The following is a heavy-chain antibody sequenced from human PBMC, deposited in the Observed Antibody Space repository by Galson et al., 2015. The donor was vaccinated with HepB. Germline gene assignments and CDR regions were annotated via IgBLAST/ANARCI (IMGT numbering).Heavy chain of an antibody. Sequence: PALVKPTQTLTLTCSFSGFSLKNSGVGVGVGWFRQTPGKAPEWLALIYWDDDKRYSPSLKSRLMITTDSSKNQVVLTMAAMAPLDTATYYCAHRRGRELFDSWGQGTLVTVSS. CDR2: IYWDDDK. D-gene: IGHD2/OR15-2a*01. V-gene: IGHV2-5*02. CDR3: AHRRGRELFDS. J-gene: IGHJ4*02. CDR1: GFSLKNSGVGVG.